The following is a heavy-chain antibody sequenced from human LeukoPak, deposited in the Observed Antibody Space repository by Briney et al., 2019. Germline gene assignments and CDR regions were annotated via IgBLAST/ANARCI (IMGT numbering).Heavy chain of an antibody. Sequence: GASVTVSCTASGYTFTGYYMHWVRQAPGQGLEWMGWINPNSGGTNYAQKFQGRVTMTRDTSISTAYMELSRLRSDDTAVYYCAREYYYDSSGYSNAFDIWGQGTMVTVSS. J-gene: IGHJ3*02. CDR1: GYTFTGYY. D-gene: IGHD3-22*01. CDR3: AREYYYDSSGYSNAFDI. V-gene: IGHV1-2*02. CDR2: INPNSGGT.